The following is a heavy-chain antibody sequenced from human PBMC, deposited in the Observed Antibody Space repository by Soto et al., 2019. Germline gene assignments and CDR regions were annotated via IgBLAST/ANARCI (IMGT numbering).Heavy chain of an antibody. CDR2: IYYSGST. J-gene: IGHJ6*03. CDR1: GGYISSYY. D-gene: IGHD3-10*01. V-gene: IGHV4-59*08. Sequence: PSETLSLTWTVFGGYISSYYWSWIRQPPGKGLEWIGYIYYSGSTNYNPSLKSRVTISVDTSKNQFSLKLSSVTAADTAVYYCASITLVRGVIEADYYYYSYMGVRRKGTTVTGTS. CDR3: ASITLVRGVIEADYYYYSYMGV.